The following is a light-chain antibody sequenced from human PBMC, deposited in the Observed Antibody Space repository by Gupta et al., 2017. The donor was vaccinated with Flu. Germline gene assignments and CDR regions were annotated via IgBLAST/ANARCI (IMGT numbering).Light chain of an antibody. CDR2: AAS. Sequence: GDRVTITCRASQGLRSELGWYQQRPGKAPKLLVYAASRLQSGVPSRFSGSGSGTHFTLTISSLQPEDFATYYCLQDYNYPRTFGQGTKWRSN. CDR3: LQDYNYPRT. J-gene: IGKJ2*01. CDR1: QGLRSE. V-gene: IGKV1-6*02.